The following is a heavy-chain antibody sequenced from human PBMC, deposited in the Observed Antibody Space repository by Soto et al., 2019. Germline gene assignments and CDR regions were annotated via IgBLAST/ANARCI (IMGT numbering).Heavy chain of an antibody. V-gene: IGHV4-34*01. D-gene: IGHD6-6*01. Sequence: SEIQSLTCAVYGGYFRGYYWSWIRQPPGKGLEWIGEINHSGSTNYNPSLKSRVTISVDTSKNQFSLKLSSVTAADTAVYYCARSIQGGAARWYYYYGMDVWGQGTTVTVSS. CDR2: INHSGST. CDR3: ARSIQGGAARWYYYYGMDV. J-gene: IGHJ6*02. CDR1: GGYFRGYY.